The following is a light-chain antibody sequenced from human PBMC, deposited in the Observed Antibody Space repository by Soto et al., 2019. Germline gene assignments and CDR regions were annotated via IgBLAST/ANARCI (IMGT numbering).Light chain of an antibody. Sequence: EIVLTQSPGTLSLSPGERATLSCRASQSVISSSLAWYQQKPGQAPRLLIYGTSSRATGIPDRFSGSGSGTDFTLTIIRLEPEDFAVYYCQQFGSSPLYTFGQGTKLEIK. CDR2: GTS. V-gene: IGKV3-20*01. CDR1: QSVISSS. CDR3: QQFGSSPLYT. J-gene: IGKJ2*01.